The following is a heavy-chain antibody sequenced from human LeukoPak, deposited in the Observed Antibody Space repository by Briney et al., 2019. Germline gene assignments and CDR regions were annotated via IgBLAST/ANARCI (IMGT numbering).Heavy chain of an antibody. CDR1: GGTFSSYA. Sequence: EASVKVSCKASGGTFSSYAISWVRQAPGQGLEWMGRIIPILGIANYAQKFQGRVTITADKSTSTAYMELSSLRSEDTAVYYCARGLYSSGWQRKTTRDYWGQGTLVTVSS. V-gene: IGHV1-69*04. D-gene: IGHD6-19*01. CDR3: ARGLYSSGWQRKTTRDY. CDR2: IIPILGIA. J-gene: IGHJ4*02.